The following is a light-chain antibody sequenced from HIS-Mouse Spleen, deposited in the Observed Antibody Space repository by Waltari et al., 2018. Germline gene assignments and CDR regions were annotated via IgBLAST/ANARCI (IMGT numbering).Light chain of an antibody. CDR3: YSTDSSGNHRV. J-gene: IGLJ2*01. V-gene: IGLV3-10*01. CDR2: EDS. CDR1: TLPNKY. Sequence: SYELTHPPSVSVSPGQPARLTCSHATLPNKYAYWYQQKSGQAPVLGIYEDSKRPSGIPERFSGSSSGTMATLTISGAQVEDEADYYCYSTDSSGNHRVFGGGTKLTVL.